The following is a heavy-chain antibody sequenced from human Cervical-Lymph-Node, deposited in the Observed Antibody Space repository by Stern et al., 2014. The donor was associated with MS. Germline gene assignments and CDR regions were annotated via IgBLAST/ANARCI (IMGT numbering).Heavy chain of an antibody. J-gene: IGHJ4*02. CDR3: TRAAGITASDSHLDY. CDR2: ISTSGVYK. Sequence: EMQLVESGGGLVKPGGSLRLSCAASGFTDRSYSMNLVRQAPGKGLEWVSSISTSGVYKYYADSVKDRFTISRDTAKNSLSLQMSSLRAEDAAVYYCTRAAGITASDSHLDYWGQGILVTVSS. CDR1: GFTDRSYS. V-gene: IGHV3-21*01. D-gene: IGHD1-20*01.